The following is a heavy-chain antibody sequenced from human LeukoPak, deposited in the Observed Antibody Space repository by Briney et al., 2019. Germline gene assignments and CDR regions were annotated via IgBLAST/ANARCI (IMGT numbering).Heavy chain of an antibody. Sequence: GGSLRLSCAASGFTFSSYSMNWVRQAPGKGLEWVSSISYTGTYIYYADSVKGRFTISRDNAQNSLYLQMNSLRAEDTAVYYCARDPTTVEDYWGQGTLVTVSS. CDR3: ARDPTTVEDY. J-gene: IGHJ4*02. CDR2: ISYTGTYI. CDR1: GFTFSSYS. V-gene: IGHV3-21*01. D-gene: IGHD4-23*01.